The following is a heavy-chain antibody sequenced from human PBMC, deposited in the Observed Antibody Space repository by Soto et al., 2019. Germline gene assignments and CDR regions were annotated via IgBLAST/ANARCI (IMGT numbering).Heavy chain of an antibody. V-gene: IGHV1-69*02. CDR1: GGTFSSYT. CDR3: ARVGCSSTSCYAGYYYYYGIDV. CDR2: IIPILGIA. Sequence: QVQLVQSGAEVKKPGSSVKVSCKASGGTFSSYTISWVRQAPGQGLEWMGRIIPILGIANYAQKFQGRVTITADKSSTTAYMALSSLRSEDTAVYYCARVGCSSTSCYAGYYYYYGIDVWGQGTTVTVSS. J-gene: IGHJ6*02. D-gene: IGHD2-2*01.